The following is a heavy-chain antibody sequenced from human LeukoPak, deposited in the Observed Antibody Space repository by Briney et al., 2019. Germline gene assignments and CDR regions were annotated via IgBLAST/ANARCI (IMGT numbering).Heavy chain of an antibody. D-gene: IGHD1-26*01. Sequence: PSETLSLTCSVSGGSISSRSYYWGWIRQPPGQGLEWIANIYYSGSTYYNPSLKSRVAISIDTSKNQFSLKLSSVTAADTAMYYCARYSGSYPFDYWGQGTLVTVSS. V-gene: IGHV4-39*07. CDR2: IYYSGST. CDR3: ARYSGSYPFDY. J-gene: IGHJ4*02. CDR1: GGSISSRSYY.